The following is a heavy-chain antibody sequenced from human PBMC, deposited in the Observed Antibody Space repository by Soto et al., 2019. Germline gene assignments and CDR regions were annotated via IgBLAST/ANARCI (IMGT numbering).Heavy chain of an antibody. V-gene: IGHV3-48*01. CDR3: ASQRGYSGYADAFDI. CDR2: ISSSSSTI. CDR1: GFTFSSYS. D-gene: IGHD5-12*01. Sequence: PGGSLRLSCAASGFTFSSYSMNWVRQAPGEGLEWVSYISSSSSTIYYADSVKGRFTISRDNAKNSLYLQMNSLRAEDTAVYYCASQRGYSGYADAFDIWGQGTMVTVSS. J-gene: IGHJ3*02.